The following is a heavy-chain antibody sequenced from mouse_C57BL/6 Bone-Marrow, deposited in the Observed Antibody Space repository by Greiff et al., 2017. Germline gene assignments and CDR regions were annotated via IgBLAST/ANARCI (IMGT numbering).Heavy chain of an antibody. Sequence: VQLQQSGAELVRPGTSVTVSCTASGYAFTNYLIEWVKQRPGQGLEWIGVINPGSGGTNYNEKFKGKATLTADKSSSTAYMQLSSLTSEDSAVYFCAIYMGYWGQGTAVTVSS. CDR3: AIYMGY. J-gene: IGHJ4*01. CDR2: INPGSGGT. V-gene: IGHV1-54*01. CDR1: GYAFTNYL.